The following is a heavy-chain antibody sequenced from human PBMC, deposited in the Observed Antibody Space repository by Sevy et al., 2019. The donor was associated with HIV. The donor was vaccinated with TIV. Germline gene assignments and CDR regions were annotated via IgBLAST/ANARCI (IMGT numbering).Heavy chain of an antibody. J-gene: IGHJ4*02. D-gene: IGHD3-22*01. V-gene: IGHV1-24*01. CDR3: ATTKDYYESSGCPFDY. Sequence: ASVKVSCKVSGYTLNQLSMHWVRQAPGKGLEWMGSFDPEDGERFYAQKLQGRVTMTEDTSTDTAYMELSSLRSEDTAVYYCATTKDYYESSGCPFDYWGQGTLVTVSS. CDR2: FDPEDGER. CDR1: GYTLNQLS.